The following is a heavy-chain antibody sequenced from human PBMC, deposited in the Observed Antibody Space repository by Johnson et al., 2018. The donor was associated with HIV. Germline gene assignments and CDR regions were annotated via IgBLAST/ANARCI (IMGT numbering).Heavy chain of an antibody. CDR3: ARGEDGVDAFDI. V-gene: IGHV3-30*04. CDR2: ISYDGSNK. CDR1: GFTFSSYA. Sequence: QVQLVESGGGVVQPGRSLRLSCAASGFTFSSYAMHWVRQAPGKGLEWVAVISYDGSNKYYADSVKGRVTISRDNSTNTLYLQMNSLRAEDTAVYYCARGEDGVDAFDIWGQGTMVTVSS. D-gene: IGHD4-17*01. J-gene: IGHJ3*02.